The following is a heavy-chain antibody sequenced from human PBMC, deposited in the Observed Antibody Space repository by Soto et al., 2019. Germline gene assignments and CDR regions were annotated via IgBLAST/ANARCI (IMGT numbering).Heavy chain of an antibody. J-gene: IGHJ3*02. CDR1: GFTFSGYA. CDR2: ISGSGGST. V-gene: IGHV3-23*01. Sequence: GGSLRLSCVGSGFTFSGYAMSWVRQAPGKGLEWLSTISGSGGSTYYADSVKGRFTFSRDNSKNTLYLQMNSLRAEDTAVYYCARDFPLTEGDAFDIWGQGTMVTVSS. CDR3: ARDFPLTEGDAFDI.